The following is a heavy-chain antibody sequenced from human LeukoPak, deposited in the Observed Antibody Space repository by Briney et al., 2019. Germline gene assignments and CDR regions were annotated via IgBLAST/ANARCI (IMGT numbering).Heavy chain of an antibody. CDR3: TREGRGYSYGLLDY. CDR2: IRSKAYGGTT. CDR1: GSTFGDYA. V-gene: IGHV3-49*04. J-gene: IGHJ4*02. D-gene: IGHD5-18*01. Sequence: PGGSLRLSCTASGSTFGDYAMSWVRQAPGKGLEWVGFIRSKAYGGTTEYAASVKGRFTISRDDSKSIAYLQMNSLKTEDTAVYYCTREGRGYSYGLLDYWGQGTLVTVSS.